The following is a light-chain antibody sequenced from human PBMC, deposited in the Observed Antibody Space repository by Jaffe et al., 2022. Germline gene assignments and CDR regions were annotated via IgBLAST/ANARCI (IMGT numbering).Light chain of an antibody. CDR2: GAS. V-gene: IGKV3-20*01. CDR3: QQYDNSPLWT. Sequence: VLTQSPGTLSLSPGERATLSCRASQSVSTRYLAWYQQKPGQAPKLLIFGASSRATGIPDRFSASGSGTDFTLTISRLEPEDFAVYYCQQYDNSPLWTFGQGTKVEAK. CDR1: QSVSTRY. J-gene: IGKJ1*01.